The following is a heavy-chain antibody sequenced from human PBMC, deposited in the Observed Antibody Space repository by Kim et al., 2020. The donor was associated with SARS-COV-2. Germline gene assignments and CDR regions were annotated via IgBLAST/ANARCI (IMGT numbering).Heavy chain of an antibody. D-gene: IGHD3-10*01. Sequence: GGSLRLSCEASGFTVSNSYMSWVRQAPGKGLECVSVIYASGSTDYADSVKGRFTISRDNSKNTVYLQMNSRRAEDTAVYYCARDRGSSPPYCPWGQGTMVTVSS. J-gene: IGHJ3*01. CDR3: ARDRGSSPPYCP. CDR1: GFTVSNSY. V-gene: IGHV3-53*01. CDR2: IYASGST.